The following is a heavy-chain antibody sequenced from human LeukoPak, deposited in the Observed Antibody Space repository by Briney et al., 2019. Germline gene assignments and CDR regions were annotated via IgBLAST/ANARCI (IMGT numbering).Heavy chain of an antibody. CDR3: AKDDSSGYYSY. Sequence: AGGSLRLSCAASGFTFCSYAMSWVRQAPGKGLEGVSAISGSGGSTYYADSVKGRVTISRDNSKNTLYLQMNSLRAEDTAVYYCAKDDSSGYYSYWGQGTLVTVSS. J-gene: IGHJ4*02. V-gene: IGHV3-23*01. D-gene: IGHD3-22*01. CDR2: ISGSGGST. CDR1: GFTFCSYA.